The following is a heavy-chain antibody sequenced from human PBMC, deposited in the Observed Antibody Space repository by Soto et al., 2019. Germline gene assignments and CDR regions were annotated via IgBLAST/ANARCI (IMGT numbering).Heavy chain of an antibody. CDR1: GYTFTSYA. CDR3: AVLGYYDSSGYPMAFDI. Sequence: ASVTVYCTASGYTFTSYAMHWVSQETGQRLEWMGWINAGNGNTKYSQKFQGRVTITRDTSASTAYMELSSLRSEDTAVYYCAVLGYYDSSGYPMAFDIWGQGTMVTV. J-gene: IGHJ3*02. D-gene: IGHD3-22*01. V-gene: IGHV1-3*01. CDR2: INAGNGNT.